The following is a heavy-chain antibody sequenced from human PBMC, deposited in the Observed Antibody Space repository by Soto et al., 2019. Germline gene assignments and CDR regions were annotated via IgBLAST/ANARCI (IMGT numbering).Heavy chain of an antibody. V-gene: IGHV4-59*08. J-gene: IGHJ4*02. CDR2: IYYSGST. CDR1: SGSISTSY. D-gene: IGHD3-3*01. Sequence: SETLSLTCTVSSGSISTSYWSWIRQPPGKGLEWIGYIYYSGSTNYNPSLKSRVTISVDTSKNQFSLKLSSVTAADTAVYYCARLRHVGFLEWYLDYWGQGTLVTVSS. CDR3: ARLRHVGFLEWYLDY.